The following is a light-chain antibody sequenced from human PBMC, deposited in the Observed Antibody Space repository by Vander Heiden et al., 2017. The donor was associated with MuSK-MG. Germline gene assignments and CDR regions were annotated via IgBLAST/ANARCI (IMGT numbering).Light chain of an antibody. Sequence: QSALTQPPSVSGAPGESITIACTGTNSDIGAHDYVSWYQQPPGRAPKLLIFDVRSRPSGVSDRFSGSKSVNTASLTISGLQPDDEAVYYCTSYSIDTTLVFGGGTEVTVL. CDR2: DVR. V-gene: IGLV2-14*03. CDR3: TSYSIDTTLV. J-gene: IGLJ2*01. CDR1: NSDIGAHDY.